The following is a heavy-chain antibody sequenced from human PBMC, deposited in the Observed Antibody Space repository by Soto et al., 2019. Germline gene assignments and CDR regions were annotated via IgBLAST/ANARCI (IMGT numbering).Heavy chain of an antibody. CDR2: ISSSSSTI. CDR3: AREPELRFLEWRVSWFDP. V-gene: IGHV3-48*02. CDR1: GFTLSSYS. D-gene: IGHD3-3*01. J-gene: IGHJ5*02. Sequence: GGSLRLSCAASGFTLSSYSMNWVRQAPGKGLEGVSYISSSSSTIYYADSVKGRFTISRDNAKNSLYLQMNSLRDEDTAVYYCAREPELRFLEWRVSWFDPWGQGTLVTVSS.